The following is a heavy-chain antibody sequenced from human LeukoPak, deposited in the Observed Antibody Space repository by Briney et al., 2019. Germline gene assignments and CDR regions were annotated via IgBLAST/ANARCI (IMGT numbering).Heavy chain of an antibody. J-gene: IGHJ4*02. CDR2: IYYSGST. D-gene: IGHD6-19*01. CDR3: ARAPGIAVAEYYFDY. CDR1: GGSISSSSYY. Sequence: SETLSLTCTVSGGSISSSSYYWGWIRQPPGKGLEWIGSIYYSGSTYYNPSLKSRVTISVDTSKNQFSLKLSSVTAADTAVYYCARAPGIAVAEYYFDYWGQGTLVTVSS. V-gene: IGHV4-39*07.